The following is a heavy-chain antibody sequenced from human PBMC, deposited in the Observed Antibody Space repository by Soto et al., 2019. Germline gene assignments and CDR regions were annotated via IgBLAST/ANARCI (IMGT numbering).Heavy chain of an antibody. CDR3: ARGFGTGS. Sequence: EVWLVESGGGLVQPGGSLRLSCVASGFTFSTYWMAWVRQAPGKGLEWVANIKQDGSEKYYVDSVKGRFTISRDNAKSSLYLQMNSARAEDTAVYYCARGFGTGSWGQGALVSVS. V-gene: IGHV3-7*01. D-gene: IGHD2-8*02. J-gene: IGHJ5*02. CDR2: IKQDGSEK. CDR1: GFTFSTYW.